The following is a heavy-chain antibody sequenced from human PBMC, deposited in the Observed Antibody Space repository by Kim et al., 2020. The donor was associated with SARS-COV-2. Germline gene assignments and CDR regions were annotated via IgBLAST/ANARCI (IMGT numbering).Heavy chain of an antibody. Sequence: NPNYARKLQGRVTMTTDTSTSTAYMELRSLRSDDTAVYSCARYRWQTVDYWGQGTLVTVSS. CDR2: NP. D-gene: IGHD2-15*01. J-gene: IGHJ4*02. V-gene: IGHV1-18*01. CDR3: ARYRWQTVDY.